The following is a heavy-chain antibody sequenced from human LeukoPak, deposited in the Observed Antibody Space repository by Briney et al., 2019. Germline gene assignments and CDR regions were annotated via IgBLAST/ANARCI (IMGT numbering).Heavy chain of an antibody. Sequence: GASVKVSCKASGHTFTSYYLYWVRQAPGQGLEWMGIINPSGGSTNYAQKFQGRVTITADESTSTAYMELSSLRSEDTAVYYCARDSDIVVVPAASQFDPWGQGTLVTVSS. CDR3: ARDSDIVVVPAASQFDP. V-gene: IGHV1-46*01. D-gene: IGHD2-2*01. CDR2: INPSGGST. J-gene: IGHJ5*02. CDR1: GHTFTSYY.